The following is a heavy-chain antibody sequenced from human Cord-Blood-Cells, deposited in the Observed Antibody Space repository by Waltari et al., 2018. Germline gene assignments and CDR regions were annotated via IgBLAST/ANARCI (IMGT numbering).Heavy chain of an antibody. Sequence: EVQLVESGGGLVKPGGSLRLSCAASGFTFSSYSMNWVRQAPGKGLEWVSSISSSSYIYYADSVKGRFTISRDNAKNSLYLQMNSLRAEDTAVYYCARDGSSSWFDYWGQGTLVTVSS. CDR3: ARDGSSSWFDY. CDR2: ISSSSYI. D-gene: IGHD6-13*01. CDR1: GFTFSSYS. V-gene: IGHV3-21*01. J-gene: IGHJ4*02.